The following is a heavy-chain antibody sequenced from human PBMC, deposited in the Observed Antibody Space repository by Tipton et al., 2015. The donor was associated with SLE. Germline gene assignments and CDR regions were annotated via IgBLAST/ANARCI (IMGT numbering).Heavy chain of an antibody. CDR3: VAGSSGGAFDI. Sequence: TLSLTCTVSGGSISSSDYYWGWIRQPPGKGLEWIGYIYYSGSTNYNPSLKSRVSISLDMSKNQFSLKLRSVTAADTAVYYCVAGSSGGAFDIWGQGTMVTVSS. V-gene: IGHV4-61*05. D-gene: IGHD6-13*01. CDR1: GGSISSSDYY. J-gene: IGHJ3*02. CDR2: IYYSGST.